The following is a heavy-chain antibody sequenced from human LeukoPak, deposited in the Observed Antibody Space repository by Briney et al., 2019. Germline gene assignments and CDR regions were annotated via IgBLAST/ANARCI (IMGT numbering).Heavy chain of an antibody. D-gene: IGHD6-13*01. V-gene: IGHV4-39*07. CDR1: GGSISSSSYY. CDR2: IYYSGST. J-gene: IGHJ4*02. Sequence: SETLSFTCTVSGGSISSSSYYWGWIRQPPGKGLEWIGSIYYSGSTYYNPSPKSRVTISVDTSKNQFSLKLSSVTAADTAVYYCARESIVAAGNIDYWGQGTLVTVSS. CDR3: ARESIVAAGNIDY.